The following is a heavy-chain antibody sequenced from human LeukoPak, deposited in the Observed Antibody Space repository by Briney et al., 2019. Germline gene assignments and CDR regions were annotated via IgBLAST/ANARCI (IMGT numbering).Heavy chain of an antibody. D-gene: IGHD4-11*01. CDR2: INPNSGGT. CDR1: GYTFTGYY. V-gene: IGHV1-2*02. J-gene: IGHJ3*02. CDR3: AINDYSTAFDI. Sequence: GASVKVSCKASGYTFTGYYMHWVRQAPGQGLEWMGWINPNSGGTNYAQKFQGRVTMTRDTSISTAYVELRRLRSDDAAVYYCAINDYSTAFDIWGQGTMVTVSS.